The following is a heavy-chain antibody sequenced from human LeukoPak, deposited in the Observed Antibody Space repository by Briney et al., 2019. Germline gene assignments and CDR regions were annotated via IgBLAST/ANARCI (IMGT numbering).Heavy chain of an antibody. J-gene: IGHJ5*02. CDR1: GFTFSSYA. V-gene: IGHV3-23*01. Sequence: GGSLRLSCAASGFTFSSYAMSWVRQAPGKGLEWVSAISGSGGSTYYADSVKGRFTNSRDNSKNTLYLQMNSLRSEDTAVYYCARDFVVVPAAIVNWFDPWGQGTLVTVSS. CDR3: ARDFVVVPAAIVNWFDP. D-gene: IGHD2-2*01. CDR2: ISGSGGST.